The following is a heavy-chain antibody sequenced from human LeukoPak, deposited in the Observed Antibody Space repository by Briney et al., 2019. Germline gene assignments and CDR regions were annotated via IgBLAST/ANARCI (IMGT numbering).Heavy chain of an antibody. D-gene: IGHD3-10*01. CDR3: ARDHRGILWFGELFYYYYGMDV. J-gene: IGHJ6*02. CDR2: ISSSGGTI. Sequence: PGGSLRLSCVASGFTFSSYEMNWVRQAPGKGLEWVSYISSSGGTIYYADSVKGRFTISRDNAKNSLFLQMNSLRAEDTAVYYCARDHRGILWFGELFYYYYGMDVWGQGTTVTVSS. V-gene: IGHV3-48*03. CDR1: GFTFSSYE.